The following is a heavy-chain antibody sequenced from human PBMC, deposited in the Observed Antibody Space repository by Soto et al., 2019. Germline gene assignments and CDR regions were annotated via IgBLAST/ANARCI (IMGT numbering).Heavy chain of an antibody. CDR3: ARTVVPAAIMYYYMDV. CDR2: ISAYNGNT. Sequence: ASVKVSCKASGYTFTSYGISWVRQAPGQGLEWMGWISAYNGNTNYAQKLQGRVTMTTDTSTSTAYMELRSLRSDDTAVYYCARTVVPAAIMYYYMDVWGKGTTVPVSS. D-gene: IGHD2-2*01. CDR1: GYTFTSYG. V-gene: IGHV1-18*01. J-gene: IGHJ6*03.